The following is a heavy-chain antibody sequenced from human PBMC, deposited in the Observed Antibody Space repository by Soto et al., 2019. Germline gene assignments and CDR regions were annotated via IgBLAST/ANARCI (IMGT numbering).Heavy chain of an antibody. J-gene: IGHJ4*02. D-gene: IGHD1-26*01. CDR3: AKDLSIVGARERYFDY. Sequence: GGSLRLSCAASGFTFSSYAMSWVRQAPGKGLEWVSAISGSGGSTYYADSVKGRFTISRDNSKNTLYLQMNSLRAEDTAVYYCAKDLSIVGARERYFDYWGQGTLVTVSS. CDR1: GFTFSSYA. CDR2: ISGSGGST. V-gene: IGHV3-23*01.